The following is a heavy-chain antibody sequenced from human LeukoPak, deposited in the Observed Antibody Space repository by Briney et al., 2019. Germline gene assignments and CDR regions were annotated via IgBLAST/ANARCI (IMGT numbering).Heavy chain of an antibody. V-gene: IGHV5-51*01. Sequence: GESLKISCKTSGYSFTSYWIGWVRQMPGKGLEWMGIIYPGDSDTRYSPSFQGQVTISADRSINIAYLQWSSLKASDTAMYYCAISATARDYFAYWGQGTLVTVSS. J-gene: IGHJ4*02. D-gene: IGHD1-26*01. CDR3: AISATARDYFAY. CDR1: GYSFTSYW. CDR2: IYPGDSDT.